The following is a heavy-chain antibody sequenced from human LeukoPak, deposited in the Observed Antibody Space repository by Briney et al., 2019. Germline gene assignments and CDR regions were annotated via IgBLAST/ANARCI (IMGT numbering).Heavy chain of an antibody. Sequence: RTGESLKISCKGSGYSFTSYWIGWVRQMPGKGLEWMGIIYPGDSDTRYSPSFQGQVTISADKSISTAYLQWSSLKASDTAMYYCARLPGYCSSTSCLGLYHYYGMDVWGQGTTVTVSS. D-gene: IGHD2-2*01. J-gene: IGHJ6*02. V-gene: IGHV5-51*01. CDR3: ARLPGYCSSTSCLGLYHYYGMDV. CDR1: GYSFTSYW. CDR2: IYPGDSDT.